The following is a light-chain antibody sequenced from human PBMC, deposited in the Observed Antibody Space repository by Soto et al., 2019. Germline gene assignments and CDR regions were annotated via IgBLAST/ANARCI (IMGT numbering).Light chain of an antibody. Sequence: ILVTQSPGTLSLSLGERATLSCWASQSVSRSYLAWYQQKPGQAPRLLIYGSASRATGIPDRFSGSGSGTDFSLTISRLESEDFAVYYCQQYGVSPIPFGLGARLDIK. V-gene: IGKV3-20*01. CDR3: QQYGVSPIP. J-gene: IGKJ5*01. CDR1: QSVSRSY. CDR2: GSA.